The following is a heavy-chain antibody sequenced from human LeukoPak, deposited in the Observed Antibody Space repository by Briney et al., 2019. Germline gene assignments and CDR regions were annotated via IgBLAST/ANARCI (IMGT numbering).Heavy chain of an antibody. CDR3: ARGGSGYYYGPGAFDI. J-gene: IGHJ3*02. D-gene: IGHD3-22*01. CDR1: GFTVSSNY. V-gene: IGHV3-23*01. CDR2: ISGSGGST. Sequence: PGGSLRLSCVASGFTVSSNYMSWVRQAPGKGLEWVSAISGSGGSTYYADSVKGRFTISRDNSKNTLYLQMNSLRAEDTAVYYCARGGSGYYYGPGAFDIWGQGTMVTVSS.